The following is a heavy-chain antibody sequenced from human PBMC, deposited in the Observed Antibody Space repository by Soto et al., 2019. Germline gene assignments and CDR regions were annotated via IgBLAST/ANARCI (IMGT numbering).Heavy chain of an antibody. CDR2: ISYDGSNK. CDR3: ARDLRWIQLRVVY. D-gene: IGHD5-18*01. Sequence: QVQLVESGGGVVQPGRSLRLSCAASGFTFSSYAMHWVRQAPGKGLEWVAVISYDGSNKYYADSVKGRFTISRDNSKNTLYLQMNSLRAEDTAVYYCARDLRWIQLRVVYWGQGTLVTVSS. CDR1: GFTFSSYA. J-gene: IGHJ4*02. V-gene: IGHV3-30-3*01.